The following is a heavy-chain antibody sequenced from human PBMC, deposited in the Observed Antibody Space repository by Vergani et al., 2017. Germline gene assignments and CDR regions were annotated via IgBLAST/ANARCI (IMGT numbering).Heavy chain of an antibody. CDR1: GGTFSSYA. D-gene: IGHD3-22*01. V-gene: IGHV1-69*01. J-gene: IGHJ6*03. CDR2: IIPIFGTA. CDR3: ARSYYYDSSGYYAYYMDV. Sequence: QVQLVQSGAEVKKPGSSVKVSCKASGGTFSSYAISWVRQAPGQGLEWMGGIIPIFGTANDAQKFQGRVTITADESTSTAYMELSSLRSEDTAVYYCARSYYYDSSGYYAYYMDVWGKGTTVTVSS.